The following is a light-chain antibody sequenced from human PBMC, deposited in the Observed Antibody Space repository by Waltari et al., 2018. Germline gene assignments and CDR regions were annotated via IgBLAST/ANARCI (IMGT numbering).Light chain of an antibody. CDR3: QQHGTLPAT. V-gene: IGKV3-20*01. Sequence: EIVLTQSPGTASVSAGERVTPSSRASQTVGSSSLAWYQQKPGQAPRLVIYRASRRATGFPDRFSGSGSGTEFSLTISRLEPEDFAVYYCQQHGTLPATFGQGTKVEIK. CDR2: RAS. J-gene: IGKJ1*01. CDR1: QTVGSSS.